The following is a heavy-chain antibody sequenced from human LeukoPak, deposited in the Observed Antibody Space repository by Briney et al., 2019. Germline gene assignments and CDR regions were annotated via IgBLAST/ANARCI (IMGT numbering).Heavy chain of an antibody. CDR1: GFTFSSYA. D-gene: IGHD2-21*02. CDR2: ISGSGGST. J-gene: IGHJ4*02. Sequence: PGGSLRLSCAASGFTFSSYAMSWVRQAPGKGLEWVSAISGSGGSTYYADSVKGRFTVSRDNSKNTLYLQMNSLRAEDTAVYYCAKDGPDIVVVTATSYYFDDWGQGTLVTVSS. V-gene: IGHV3-23*01. CDR3: AKDGPDIVVVTATSYYFDD.